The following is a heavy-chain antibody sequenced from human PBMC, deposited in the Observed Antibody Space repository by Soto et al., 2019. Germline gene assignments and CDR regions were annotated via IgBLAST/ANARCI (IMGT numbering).Heavy chain of an antibody. J-gene: IGHJ6*03. D-gene: IGHD5-12*01. CDR3: AREMKGCYDNSYYYYYKDV. Sequence: GGSLRLSCAASGFTVSSNYMSWVRQAPGKGLEWVSAIYSGGSTYYADSVKGRFTISRDNSKNTLYLQMNSLRAEDTAVYYCAREMKGCYDNSYYYYYKDVWGKGTTVTVSS. CDR1: GFTVSSNY. V-gene: IGHV3-53*01. CDR2: IYSGGST.